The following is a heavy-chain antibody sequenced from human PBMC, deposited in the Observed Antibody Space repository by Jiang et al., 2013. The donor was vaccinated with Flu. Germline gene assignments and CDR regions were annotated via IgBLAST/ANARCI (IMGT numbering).Heavy chain of an antibody. CDR2: IYTSGST. CDR3: ARDRYLYYGGTREYYFDY. D-gene: IGHD4-23*01. CDR1: GGSISSGSYY. V-gene: IGHV4-61*02. J-gene: IGHJ4*02. Sequence: GPGLVKPSQTLSLTCTVSGGSISSGSYYWSWIRQPAGKGLEWIGRIYTSGSTNYNPSLKSRVTISVDTSKNQFSLKLSSVTAADTAVYYCARDRYLYYGGTREYYFDYWGQGTLVTVSS.